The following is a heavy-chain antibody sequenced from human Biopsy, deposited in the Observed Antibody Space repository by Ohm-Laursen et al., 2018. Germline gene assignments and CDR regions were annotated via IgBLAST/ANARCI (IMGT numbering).Heavy chain of an antibody. CDR1: GDAFLGYY. CDR3: ARDPLNGHKHFDY. CDR2: INCKTGAT. J-gene: IGHJ4*02. V-gene: IGHV1-2*02. D-gene: IGHD2-8*01. Sequence: APVKVSCKVSGDAFLGYYLHWMRQAPGQGLEWLGYINCKTGATNYAQKFQGTVTMTRDTSISTAYLALGSLRSADTAIYYCARDPLNGHKHFDYWGQGSLVTVSS.